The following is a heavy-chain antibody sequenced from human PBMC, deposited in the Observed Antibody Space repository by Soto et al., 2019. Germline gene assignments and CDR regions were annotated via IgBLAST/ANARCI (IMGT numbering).Heavy chain of an antibody. CDR3: AREMVRGVYYYYGMDV. V-gene: IGHV1-8*01. J-gene: IGHJ6*02. CDR2: MNPNSGNT. Sequence: ASVKVSCKASGYTFTSYDINWARQATGQGLEWMGWMNPNSGNTGYAQKFQGRVTMTRNTSISTAYMELSSLRSEDTAVYYCAREMVRGVYYYYGMDVWGQGTTVTV. CDR1: GYTFTSYD. D-gene: IGHD3-10*01.